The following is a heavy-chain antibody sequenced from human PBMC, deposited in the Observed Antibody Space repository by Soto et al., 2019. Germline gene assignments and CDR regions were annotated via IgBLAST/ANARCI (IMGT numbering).Heavy chain of an antibody. D-gene: IGHD1-7*01. CDR1: GFTFDAYA. J-gene: IGHJ4*02. Sequence: GGSLRLPCAAAGFTFDAYAMHRVRQAPGKGLEWVSGISWNSGSIGYADSVKGRFTISRDNAKNSLYLQMNSLRAEDTALYYCAKDVSYNWNYASYFDYWGQGTLVTVSS. CDR2: ISWNSGSI. CDR3: AKDVSYNWNYASYFDY. V-gene: IGHV3-9*01.